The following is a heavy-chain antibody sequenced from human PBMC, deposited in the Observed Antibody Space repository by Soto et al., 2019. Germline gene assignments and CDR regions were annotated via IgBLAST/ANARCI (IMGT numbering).Heavy chain of an antibody. V-gene: IGHV4-4*07. CDR1: GGSIRGYY. CDR3: ARVVRDYSEVMDP. Sequence: SEPLSLTRTVSGGSIRGYYWSWIRQPAGKGLEWLGRVYSSGNPNYNPSLNSRVIMSVDTCNNKFSLNLTSVTAADTAVYYCARVVRDYSEVMDPWGRGILVTVSS. J-gene: IGHJ5*02. D-gene: IGHD4-4*01. CDR2: VYSSGNP.